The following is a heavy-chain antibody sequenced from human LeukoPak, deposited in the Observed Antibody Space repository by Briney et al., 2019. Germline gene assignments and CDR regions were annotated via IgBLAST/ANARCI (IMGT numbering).Heavy chain of an antibody. CDR1: GYTVSSNY. D-gene: IGHD2-2*01. CDR2: IYSGGST. J-gene: IGHJ4*02. CDR3: ANSLGVVVPEVPRRN. V-gene: IGHV3-53*01. Sequence: GGSLRLSCAASGYTVSSNYMSWVRQAPGKGLEWVSVIYSGGSTYYADSVKGRFTISRDNSKNTLYLQMNSLRAEDTAVYYCANSLGVVVPEVPRRNWGQGTLVTVSS.